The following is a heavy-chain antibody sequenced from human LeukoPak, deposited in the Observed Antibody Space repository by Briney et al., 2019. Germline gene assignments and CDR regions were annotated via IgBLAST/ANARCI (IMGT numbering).Heavy chain of an antibody. D-gene: IGHD1-26*01. V-gene: IGHV1-69*05. CDR1: GGTFSSYA. CDR2: IIPIFGTA. CDR3: ARSKWELLGSYFDY. J-gene: IGHJ4*02. Sequence: GASVKVSCKASGGTFSSYAISWVRQAPGQGLEWMGRIIPIFGTANYAQKFQGRVTITTDESTSTAYMELSSPRSEDTAVYYCARSKWELLGSYFDYWGQGTLVTVSS.